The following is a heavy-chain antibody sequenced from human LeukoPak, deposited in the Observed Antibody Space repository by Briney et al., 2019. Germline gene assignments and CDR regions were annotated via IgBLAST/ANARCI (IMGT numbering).Heavy chain of an antibody. CDR2: IKPDGGEQ. CDR1: GFTFSNYW. V-gene: IGHV3-7*03. CDR3: AREQRTFDY. Sequence: TGGSLRLSCVASGFTFSNYWMNWVRQAPGKGLEWVANIKPDGGEQCYVDSVKGRFTISRDNAENSLYLQLSSLRAEDTAVYYCAREQRTFDYWGQGILVTVSS. J-gene: IGHJ4*02.